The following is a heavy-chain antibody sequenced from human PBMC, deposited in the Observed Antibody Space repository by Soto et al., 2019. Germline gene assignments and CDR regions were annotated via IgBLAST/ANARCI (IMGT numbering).Heavy chain of an antibody. D-gene: IGHD3-3*01. Sequence: EVQLVESGGGLVKPERSLRLSCLGSGFAFSNAWLSWVRQAPGKGLEWVGRIKSKIEGGTADYAAPVVGRFTISRDNSQNLLYLPMNSLKPEDTAVYYCTYDFWSGTYFDNWGQGTLVTVSS. J-gene: IGHJ4*02. CDR3: TYDFWSGTYFDN. CDR1: GFAFSNAW. V-gene: IGHV3-15*05. CDR2: IKSKIEGGTA.